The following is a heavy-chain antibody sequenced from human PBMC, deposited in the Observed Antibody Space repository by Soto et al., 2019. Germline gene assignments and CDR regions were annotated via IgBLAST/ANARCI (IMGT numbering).Heavy chain of an antibody. CDR3: WGVSGYGDVVDP. CDR2: IKEDGSDK. V-gene: IGHV3-7*03. D-gene: IGHD4-17*01. CDR1: GFMFRNYW. J-gene: IGHJ5*02. Sequence: EVYLVESGGGLVQPGGSLRLSCEASGFMFRNYWMNWVRQAPGKGLQWVANIKEDGSDKYYVDSVKGRFTISRDTPQDSLYLQINNPSVEDTGVYYCWGVSGYGDVVDPWGQGTLVIVSS.